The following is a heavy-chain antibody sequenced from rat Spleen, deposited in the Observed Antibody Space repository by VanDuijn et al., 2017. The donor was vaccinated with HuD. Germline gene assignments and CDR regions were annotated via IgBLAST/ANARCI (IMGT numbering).Heavy chain of an antibody. D-gene: IGHD1-2*01. CDR2: ISYEGSNT. J-gene: IGHJ2*01. Sequence: EVQLVESGGGLMQPGRSMKLSCAASGFIFSNCDMAWVRQAPTKGLEWVASISYEGSNTYYPDSVKGRFTISRDNAKSTLYLQMDSLRSEDTATYYCAKDRGSWGGYFDYWGQGVMVTVSS. CDR3: AKDRGSWGGYFDY. V-gene: IGHV5-25*01. CDR1: GFIFSNCD.